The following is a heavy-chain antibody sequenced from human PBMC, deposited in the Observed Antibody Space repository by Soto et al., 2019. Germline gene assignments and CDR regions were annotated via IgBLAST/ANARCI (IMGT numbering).Heavy chain of an antibody. D-gene: IGHD5-12*01. V-gene: IGHV1-69*02. CDR3: ATKWLPDRAFDF. CDR1: GGTFSSYT. CDR2: IIPILGRA. J-gene: IGHJ3*01. Sequence: GASVKVSCKASGGTFSSYTLSWVRQAPGQGLEWMGRIIPILGRADYAPKFQGRVTITADKSTSTTYMELSSLRSEDTAVYYCATKWLPDRAFDFWGQGTMVTVSS.